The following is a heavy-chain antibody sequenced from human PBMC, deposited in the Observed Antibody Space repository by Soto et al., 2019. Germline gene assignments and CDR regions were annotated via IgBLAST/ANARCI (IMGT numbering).Heavy chain of an antibody. CDR1: GSSFRSYA. D-gene: IGHD2-21*01. CDR2: ISSGSSTI. V-gene: IGHV3-48*01. Sequence: EVQLVESGGGLVQSGGSLRLSCAASGSSFRSYAMNWVRQAPGKGLEWVSYISSGSSTIYYADSVKGRFTISRDNAKNSLYLQMNSLRAEDTAVYYCASDWYYMDVWGKGTTVTVSS. CDR3: ASDWYYMDV. J-gene: IGHJ6*03.